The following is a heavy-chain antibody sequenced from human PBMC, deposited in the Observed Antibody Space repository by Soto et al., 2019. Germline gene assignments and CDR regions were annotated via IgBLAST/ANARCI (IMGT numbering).Heavy chain of an antibody. CDR3: ARDFPGDAFEI. CDR2: IYYSGST. V-gene: IGHV4-59*01. CDR1: GGSISSYY. Sequence: SETLSLTCTVSGGSISSYYWSWIRQPPGKGLEWIGYIYYSGSTNYNPSLKSRVTISVDTSKNQFSLKLSSVTAADTSLYYCARDFPGDAFEIWGQGTMVTVSS. J-gene: IGHJ3*02.